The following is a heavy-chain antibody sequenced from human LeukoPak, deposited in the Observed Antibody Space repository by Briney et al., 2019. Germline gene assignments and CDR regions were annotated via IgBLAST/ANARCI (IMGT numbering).Heavy chain of an antibody. J-gene: IGHJ6*02. CDR3: ARGARQLVRVRGYYYYYGMDV. CDR1: GYTFTSYD. D-gene: IGHD6-13*01. CDR2: MNPNSGNT. V-gene: IGHV1-8*01. Sequence: ASVKVSCKASGYTFTSYDINWVRQATGQGLEWMGWMNPNSGNTGYAQKFQGRVTMTRNTSISTAYMELSSLRSEDTAVYYCARGARQLVRVRGYYYYYGMDVWGQGTTVTVSS.